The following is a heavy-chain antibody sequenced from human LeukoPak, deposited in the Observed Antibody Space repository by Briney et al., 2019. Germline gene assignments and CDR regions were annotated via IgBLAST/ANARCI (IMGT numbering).Heavy chain of an antibody. V-gene: IGHV4-4*07. CDR2: IHSTGST. J-gene: IGHJ4*02. D-gene: IGHD3-22*01. CDR3: AGGSNGYYYPFGY. Sequence: SETLSLTCTVSGGSIISNYWSWIRQPAGKGLEWIGRIHSTGSTNYNPSLKSRVSISLDESKNQFSAKLTSVTAADTAVYYCAGGSNGYYYPFGYWGQGALVTVSS. CDR1: GGSIISNY.